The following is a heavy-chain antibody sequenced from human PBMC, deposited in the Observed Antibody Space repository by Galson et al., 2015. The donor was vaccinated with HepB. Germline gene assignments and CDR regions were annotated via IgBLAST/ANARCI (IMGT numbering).Heavy chain of an antibody. CDR2: IWYDGSNK. CDR3: ARVIVVEDAFDI. CDR1: GFTFSSYG. Sequence: SLRLSCAASGFTFSSYGMHWVRQAPGKGLEWVAVIWYDGSNKYYADSVKGRFTISRDNSKNTLYLQMNSLRAEDTAVYYCARVIVVEDAFDIWGQGTMVTVSS. D-gene: IGHD2-2*01. J-gene: IGHJ3*02. V-gene: IGHV3-33*01.